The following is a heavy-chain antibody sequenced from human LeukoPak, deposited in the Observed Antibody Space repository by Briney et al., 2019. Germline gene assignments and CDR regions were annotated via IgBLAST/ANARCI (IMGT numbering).Heavy chain of an antibody. Sequence: SETLSLTCTVSGASISSQYWSWVRRAAGSGLEWIGRIYSTGSTNYNPSLKSRVTMSVDTSKNQLYLRLSSVTAADTAVYYCATDMAAMAGSSTFDYWGQGILVMVSS. CDR3: ATDMAAMAGSSTFDY. J-gene: IGHJ4*02. V-gene: IGHV4-4*07. D-gene: IGHD5-18*01. CDR2: IYSTGST. CDR1: GASISSQY.